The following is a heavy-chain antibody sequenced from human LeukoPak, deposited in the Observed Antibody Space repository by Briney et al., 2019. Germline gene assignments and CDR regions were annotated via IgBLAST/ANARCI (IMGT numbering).Heavy chain of an antibody. J-gene: IGHJ4*02. CDR1: GGSISSGSYY. V-gene: IGHV4-61*02. Sequence: KTSETLSLTCTVSGGSISSGSYYWSWIRQPAGKGLEWIGRIYTSGSTNYNPSLKSRVTISVDTSKNQFSLKLSSVTAADTAVYYCARDTGEFPYDIVLITDWGQGTLVTVSS. CDR2: IYTSGST. CDR3: ARDTGEFPYDIVLITD. D-gene: IGHD2-8*01.